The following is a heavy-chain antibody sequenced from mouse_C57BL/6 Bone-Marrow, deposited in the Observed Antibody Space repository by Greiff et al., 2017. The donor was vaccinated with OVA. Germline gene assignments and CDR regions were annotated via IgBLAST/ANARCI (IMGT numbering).Heavy chain of an antibody. V-gene: IGHV1-81*01. CDR2: IYPRSGNT. CDR1: GYTFTSYG. CDR3: ASDDNYGFAY. J-gene: IGHJ3*01. D-gene: IGHD2-1*01. Sequence: QVQLKESGAELARPGASVKLSCKASGYTFTSYGISWVKQSTGKGLEWIGEIYPRSGNTYYNEKFKGKATLTADKSSSTAYMELRSLTSEDSAVYVCASDDNYGFAYWGQGTLVTVSA.